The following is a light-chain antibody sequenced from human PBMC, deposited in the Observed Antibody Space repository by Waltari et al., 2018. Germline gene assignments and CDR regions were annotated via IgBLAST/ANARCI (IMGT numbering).Light chain of an antibody. V-gene: IGLV2-8*01. J-gene: IGLJ3*02. CDR3: SAFAGSNNFGV. Sequence: QSALTQPPSASGSPGQSVTISCPGTSRDIGGSNFVSWYQQRPGKSPRFLIYDVNKRPSGVSDLFSGSKSGNTASLTVSGLQPDDEATYYCSAFAGSNNFGVFGGGTKLTVL. CDR1: SRDIGGSNF. CDR2: DVN.